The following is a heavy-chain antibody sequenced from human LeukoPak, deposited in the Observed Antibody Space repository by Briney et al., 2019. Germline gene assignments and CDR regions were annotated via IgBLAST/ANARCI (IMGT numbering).Heavy chain of an antibody. J-gene: IGHJ4*02. Sequence: ASMKVSCKASGYTFTGYYMHWVRQAPGQGLEWVGWINPNNGGTSYAQRFQGRVTMTRDTSITTAYMELPTLTSDGTAVYYCARGSSSPVPNFDYWGQGSLVTVSS. D-gene: IGHD6-13*01. CDR1: GYTFTGYY. V-gene: IGHV1-2*02. CDR3: ARGSSSPVPNFDY. CDR2: INPNNGGT.